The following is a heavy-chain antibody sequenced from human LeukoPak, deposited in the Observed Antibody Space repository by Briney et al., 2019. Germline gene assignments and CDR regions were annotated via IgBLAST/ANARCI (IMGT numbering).Heavy chain of an antibody. CDR1: GFSCSSFE. D-gene: IGHD5-12*01. CDR3: ARSLSGYNTDPFFEQ. V-gene: IGHV3-48*03. Sequence: GGSLRLSCVVSGFSCSSFEMNWVRQAPGKGLEWVSYISSSFAIRYADSVKGRFTISRDHARDSLYLEMNSLRVEDTAVYYCARSLSGYNTDPFFEQWGQGALVTVS. J-gene: IGHJ4*02. CDR2: ISSSFAI.